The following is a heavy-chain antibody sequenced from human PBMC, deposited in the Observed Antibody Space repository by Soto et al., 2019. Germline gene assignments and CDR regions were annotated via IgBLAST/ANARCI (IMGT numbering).Heavy chain of an antibody. V-gene: IGHV1-69*06. D-gene: IGHD2-15*01. CDR2: IIPIFGTA. CDR3: YCSGGSCYSNSTYGMDV. CDR1: GGTFSSYA. J-gene: IGHJ6*02. Sequence: QVQLVQSGAEVKKPGSSVKVSCKASGGTFSSYAISWVRQAPGQGLEWMGGIIPIFGTANYAQKFQGRVTITADKSTSTAYMELSSLRSEDTAVYYCYCSGGSCYSNSTYGMDVWGQGTTVTVSS.